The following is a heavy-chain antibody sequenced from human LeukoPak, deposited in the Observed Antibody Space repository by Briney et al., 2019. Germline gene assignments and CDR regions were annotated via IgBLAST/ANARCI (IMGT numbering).Heavy chain of an antibody. CDR3: ARLRAAQTYDC. D-gene: IGHD6-13*01. Sequence: PGGSLRLSCAASGFTFSSYAMHWVRQAPGKGLEYVSAISSDGGSPYYANSVKGRFTISRDNSKNTLYLQVGSLRAEDMAVYYCARLRAAQTYDCWGQGTLVTVSS. CDR1: GFTFSSYA. J-gene: IGHJ4*02. V-gene: IGHV3-64*01. CDR2: ISSDGGSP.